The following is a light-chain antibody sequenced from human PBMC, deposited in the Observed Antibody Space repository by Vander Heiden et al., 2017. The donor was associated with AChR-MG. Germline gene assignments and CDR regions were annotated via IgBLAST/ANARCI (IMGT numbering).Light chain of an antibody. J-gene: IGLJ2*01. Sequence: SALIQPPCVSGSPGQPVTISCPGTSTDVGSYDYVSWYQQHQDTVPKPRFYNVNTQPSGVPDRCAGSKSGNTAYMPISGLQAEDEADYECCSYKSSATSLVFGGGTKLTVL. CDR1: STDVGSYDY. CDR3: CSYKSSATSLV. CDR2: NVN. V-gene: IGLV2-18*02.